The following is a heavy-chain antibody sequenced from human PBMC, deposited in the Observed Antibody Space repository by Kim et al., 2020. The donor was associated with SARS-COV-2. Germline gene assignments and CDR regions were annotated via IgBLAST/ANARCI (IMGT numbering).Heavy chain of an antibody. Sequence: SETLSLTCAVYGGSFSGYYWSWIRQPPGKGLEWIGEINHSGSTNYNPSLKSRVTISVDTSKNQFSLKLSSVTAADTAVYYCAREKPYDYVWGSYLRKGYFDYWGQGTLVTVSS. V-gene: IGHV4-34*01. D-gene: IGHD3-16*02. CDR2: INHSGST. CDR1: GGSFSGYY. CDR3: AREKPYDYVWGSYLRKGYFDY. J-gene: IGHJ4*02.